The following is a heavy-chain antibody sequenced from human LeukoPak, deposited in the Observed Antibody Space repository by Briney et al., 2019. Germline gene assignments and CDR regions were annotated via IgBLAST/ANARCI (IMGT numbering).Heavy chain of an antibody. V-gene: IGHV3-30*14. J-gene: IGHJ6*02. D-gene: IGHD5-24*01. CDR3: TRDGMARYYYGMDV. CDR1: GFTFSSYA. Sequence: GGSLRLSCAASGFTFSSYAMHWVRQAPGKGLEWVAVISYDGSNKYYADSVKGRFTISRDNTKNTLYLQMNDLRAEDTAVYYCTRDGMARYYYGMDVWGQGTTVTVSS. CDR2: ISYDGSNK.